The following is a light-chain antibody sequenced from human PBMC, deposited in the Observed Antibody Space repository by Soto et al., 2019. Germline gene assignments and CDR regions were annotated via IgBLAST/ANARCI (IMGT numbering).Light chain of an antibody. CDR1: SSDVGGYNY. V-gene: IGLV2-14*01. CDR2: DVS. J-gene: IGLJ1*01. Sequence: QSALTQPASVSGSPGQSITISCTGTSSDVGGYNYVSWYQQHPGKVPKLMIYDVSNRPSGVSNRFSGSKSGNTASLTISGLQAEDEADYYCSSYTSSSTQAFGTGTKVTVL. CDR3: SSYTSSSTQA.